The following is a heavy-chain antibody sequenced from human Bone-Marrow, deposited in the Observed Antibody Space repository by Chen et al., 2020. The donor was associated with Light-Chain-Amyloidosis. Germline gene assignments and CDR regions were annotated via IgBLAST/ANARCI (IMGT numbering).Heavy chain of an antibody. D-gene: IGHD3-9*01. V-gene: IGHV3-23*04. CDR1: GFAFSSYA. Sequence: EVQLVESGGGLLQRGGSLRLSCAASGFAFSSYAMSWVRQAPGKGLEWVSTMRGLGGSRYYGSSVNCCLTISRDISQTPLFLQMISLIAEVTAVYYCAKDISYDDILPGYPADAFDIWGQVTMVTVSS. CDR2: MRGLGGSR. CDR3: AKDISYDDILPGYPADAFDI. J-gene: IGHJ3*02.